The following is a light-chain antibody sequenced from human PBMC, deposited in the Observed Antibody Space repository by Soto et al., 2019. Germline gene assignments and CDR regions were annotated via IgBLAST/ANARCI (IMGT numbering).Light chain of an antibody. CDR3: QQYNSYST. J-gene: IGKJ1*01. V-gene: IGKV1-5*01. CDR1: QSISSW. CDR2: DAS. Sequence: DIQMTQAPSTLSASVGDRVTITCRASQSISSWLAWYQQKPWKAPKLLIYDASSLESGVPARFSCSGSGTEFTLTISSLQPDDFATYYCQQYNSYSTFGQGTKVEIK.